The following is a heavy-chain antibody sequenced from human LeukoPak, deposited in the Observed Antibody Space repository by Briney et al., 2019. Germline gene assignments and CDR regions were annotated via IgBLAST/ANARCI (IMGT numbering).Heavy chain of an antibody. Sequence: GGSLRLSCAASGFTFSSYAMSWVREAPGKGLEWVSAISGSGGSTCYADSVKGRSTISRDNSKNTLYLQMNSLRAEDTAVYYCASYYGSGSYLAAGSDYWGQGTLVTVSS. CDR3: ASYYGSGSYLAAGSDY. D-gene: IGHD3-10*01. CDR1: GFTFSSYA. V-gene: IGHV3-23*01. CDR2: ISGSGGST. J-gene: IGHJ4*02.